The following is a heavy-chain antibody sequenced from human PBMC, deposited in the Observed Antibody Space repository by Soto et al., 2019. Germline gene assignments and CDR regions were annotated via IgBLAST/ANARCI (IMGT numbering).Heavy chain of an antibody. CDR2: IYYRGST. D-gene: IGHD2-21*02. Sequence: QVQLQESGPGLVKPSQTLSLTCTVSGGSISRGGYYWRWIRQHPGKGLEWIGYIYYRGSTYYNPSLKRRVTISVDTSKNQFSLKLSSVTAADTAVYYCARDSAYCGGDCYSHYFDCWGQGTLVTVSS. V-gene: IGHV4-31*03. CDR3: ARDSAYCGGDCYSHYFDC. CDR1: GGSISRGGYY. J-gene: IGHJ4*02.